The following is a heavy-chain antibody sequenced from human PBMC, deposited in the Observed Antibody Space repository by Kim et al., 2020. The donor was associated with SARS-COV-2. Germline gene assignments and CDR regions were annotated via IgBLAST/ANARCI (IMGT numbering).Heavy chain of an antibody. CDR3: ARDKVTMVRGGGMDV. V-gene: IGHV1-3*01. J-gene: IGHJ6*01. CDR1: GYTFTSYA. CDR2: INAGNGNT. Sequence: ASVKVSCKASGYTFTSYAMHWVRQAPGQRLEWMGWINAGNGNTKYSQKFQGRVTITRDTSASTAYMELSSLRSEDTAVYYCARDKVTMVRGGGMDVWGQGTTVTVSS. D-gene: IGHD3-10*01.